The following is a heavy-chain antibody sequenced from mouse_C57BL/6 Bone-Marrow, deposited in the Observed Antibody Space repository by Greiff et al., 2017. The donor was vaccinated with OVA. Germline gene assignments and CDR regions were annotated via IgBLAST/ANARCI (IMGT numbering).Heavy chain of an antibody. CDR1: GFTFSDYY. J-gene: IGHJ4*01. CDR3: ARQTVLLRYQTSYAMDY. CDR2: ISNGGGST. V-gene: IGHV5-12*01. D-gene: IGHD1-1*01. Sequence: EVQVVESGGGLVQPGGSLKLSCAASGFTFSDYYMYWVRQTPEKRLEWVAYISNGGGSTYYPDTVKGRFPISRDNAKNTLYLQMSRLKSEDTAMYYCARQTVLLRYQTSYAMDYWGQGTSVTVSS.